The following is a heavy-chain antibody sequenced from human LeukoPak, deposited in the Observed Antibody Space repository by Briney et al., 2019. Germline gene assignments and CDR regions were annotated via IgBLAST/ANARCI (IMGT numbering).Heavy chain of an antibody. J-gene: IGHJ6*02. D-gene: IGHD2-2*02. CDR1: GGTFSSYA. CDR2: IIPILGIA. CDR3: ARAVVVPAAIRDYGMDV. Sequence: SVKVSCKASGGTFSSYAISWVRQAPGQGLEWMGRIIPILGIANYAQKFQGRVTITVDKSTSTAYMELGSLRSEDTAVYYCARAVVVPAAIRDYGMDVWGQGTTVTVSS. V-gene: IGHV1-69*04.